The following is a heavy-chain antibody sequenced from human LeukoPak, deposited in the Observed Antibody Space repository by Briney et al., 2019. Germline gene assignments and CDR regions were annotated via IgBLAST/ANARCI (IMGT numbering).Heavy chain of an antibody. CDR1: GGSISSYY. D-gene: IGHD3-22*01. V-gene: IGHV4-59*01. J-gene: IGHJ4*02. Sequence: SETLSLTCTVSGGSISSYYWSWIRQPPGKGLEWIGYIYYSGSTNYNPSLKSQVTISVDTSKDQSSLKLSSVTAADTAVYYCARATKYYYDSSGYYFDYWGQGTLVTVSS. CDR2: IYYSGST. CDR3: ARATKYYYDSSGYYFDY.